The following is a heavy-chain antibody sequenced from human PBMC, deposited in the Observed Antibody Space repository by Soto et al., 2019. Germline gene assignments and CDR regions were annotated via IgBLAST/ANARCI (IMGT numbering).Heavy chain of an antibody. Sequence: QVQLVQSGAEEKKPGASVKVSRKASGYTFTNYAMHWVRQAPGQRLEWMGWINAGNGNTKYSQKFQGRVTITRDTSASTAYMELSSLRSEDTAVYYCASEAIAAAAVYGMDVWGQGTTVTVSS. CDR3: ASEAIAAAAVYGMDV. V-gene: IGHV1-3*05. CDR1: GYTFTNYA. CDR2: INAGNGNT. D-gene: IGHD6-13*01. J-gene: IGHJ6*02.